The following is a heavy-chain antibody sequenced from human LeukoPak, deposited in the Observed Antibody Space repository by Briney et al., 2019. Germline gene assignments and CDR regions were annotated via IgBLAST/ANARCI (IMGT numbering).Heavy chain of an antibody. Sequence: VASVKVSCKASGYTFTGYYMNWVRQAPGQGLEWMGWINSDSGFTKYAQKFQGRVTMTRDTSITTVYMDLPRLTSDDTAVYYCARNFGMKGFDPWGQGTLVTVSS. V-gene: IGHV1-2*02. CDR2: INSDSGFT. J-gene: IGHJ5*02. CDR1: GYTFTGYY. D-gene: IGHD3-3*01. CDR3: ARNFGMKGFDP.